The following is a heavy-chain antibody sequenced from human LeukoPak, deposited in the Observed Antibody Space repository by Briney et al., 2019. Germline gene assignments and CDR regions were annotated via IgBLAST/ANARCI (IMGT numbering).Heavy chain of an antibody. Sequence: PETLSLTCAVYGGSFSGYYWSWIRQPPGKGLEWIGEINHSGSTNYNPSLKSRVTISVDTSKNQFSLKLSSVTAADTAVYYCARVGGYCSGGSCFRRNGHDAFDIWGQGTMVTVSS. CDR3: ARVGGYCSGGSCFRRNGHDAFDI. CDR1: GGSFSGYY. J-gene: IGHJ3*02. V-gene: IGHV4-34*01. CDR2: INHSGST. D-gene: IGHD2-15*01.